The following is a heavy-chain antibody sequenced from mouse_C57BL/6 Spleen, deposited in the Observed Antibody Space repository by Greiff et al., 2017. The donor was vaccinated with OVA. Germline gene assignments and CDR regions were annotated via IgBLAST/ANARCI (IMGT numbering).Heavy chain of an antibody. CDR3: ARDDTYSSGAY. Sequence: QVQLQQSGAELVKPGASVKLSCKASGYTFSSYWMNWVKQRPGKGLAWIGQLYPGGGSPNYNGKFKGKATLTADKSSSTAYMHLSSLTSEDSAVYCCARDDTYSSGAYWGQGTLVTVSA. CDR2: LYPGGGSP. D-gene: IGHD2-5*01. V-gene: IGHV1-80*01. J-gene: IGHJ3*01. CDR1: GYTFSSYW.